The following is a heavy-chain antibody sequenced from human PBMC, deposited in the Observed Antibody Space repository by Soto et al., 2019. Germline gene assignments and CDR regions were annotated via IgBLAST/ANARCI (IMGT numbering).Heavy chain of an antibody. J-gene: IGHJ4*02. D-gene: IGHD1-1*01. Sequence: EVHLMESGGGVVKPGGSLRLSCADPDFTFSDAWMNWVRQTPGKGLEWVGRIRDKSDGGTTDYAAPVQGRFTISIDDSKSLLYLQMNNLKTEDTAVYYWTTVKWNSPAFDYWGQGTLVTVSS. V-gene: IGHV3-15*07. CDR1: DFTFSDAW. CDR3: TTVKWNSPAFDY. CDR2: IRDKSDGGTT.